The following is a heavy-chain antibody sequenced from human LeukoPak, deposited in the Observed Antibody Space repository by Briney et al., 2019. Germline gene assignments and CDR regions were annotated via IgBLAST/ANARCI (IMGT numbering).Heavy chain of an antibody. J-gene: IGHJ4*02. CDR2: IYHSGST. Sequence: SETLSLTCTVSGYSISSGYYWGWIRQPPGKGLEWIGSIYHSGSTYYNPSLKSRVTISVDKSENQFSLKLSSVTAADTAVYYCARRSGSSWPFDYWGQGTLVTVSS. CDR1: GYSISSGYY. V-gene: IGHV4-38-2*02. CDR3: ARRSGSSWPFDY. D-gene: IGHD6-13*01.